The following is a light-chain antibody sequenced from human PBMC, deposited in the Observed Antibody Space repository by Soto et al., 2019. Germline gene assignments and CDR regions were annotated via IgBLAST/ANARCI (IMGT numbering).Light chain of an antibody. J-gene: IGKJ1*01. Sequence: AIRMTQSPSSLSASTGDRVTITCRASQGISSYLAWYQQKPGKAPKLLIYAASTLQSGVPSRFSGSGSGTDFTLTISCLQSEDFATYYCQQDYSYPRTFGQGTKVDIK. V-gene: IGKV1-8*01. CDR3: QQDYSYPRT. CDR1: QGISSY. CDR2: AAS.